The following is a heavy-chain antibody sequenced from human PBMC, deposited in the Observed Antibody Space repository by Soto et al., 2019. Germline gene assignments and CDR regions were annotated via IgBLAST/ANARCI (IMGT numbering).Heavy chain of an antibody. J-gene: IGHJ4*02. Sequence: SVKVSCKASGFTFTSSAKQWVRQARGQRLEWIGWIVVGNGNTNYAQKLQGRVTMTTDTSTSTAYMELRSLRSDDTAVYYCARDSSGWYYYWGQGTLVTVSS. CDR2: IVVGNGNT. D-gene: IGHD6-19*01. CDR1: GFTFTSSA. V-gene: IGHV1-58*02. CDR3: ARDSSGWYYY.